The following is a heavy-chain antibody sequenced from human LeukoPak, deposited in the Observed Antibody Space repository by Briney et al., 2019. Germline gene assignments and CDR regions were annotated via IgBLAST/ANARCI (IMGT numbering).Heavy chain of an antibody. V-gene: IGHV4-59*01. D-gene: IGHD2-8*01. J-gene: IGHJ4*02. CDR3: ARAVDCTNGVCSHFDY. CDR1: GGSISSYY. CDR2: IYYSGST. Sequence: PSETLSLTCTVSGGSISSYYWSWIRQPPGKGLEWIGYIYYSGSTNYNPSLKSRVTISVDTSKNQFSLKLSSVTAADTAVYYCARAVDCTNGVCSHFDYWGQGTLVTVSS.